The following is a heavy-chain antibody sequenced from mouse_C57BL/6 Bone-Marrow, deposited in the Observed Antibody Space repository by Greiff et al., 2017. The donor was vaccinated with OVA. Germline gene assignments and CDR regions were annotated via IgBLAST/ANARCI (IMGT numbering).Heavy chain of an antibody. CDR3: ASIYYYGSYWYFDV. V-gene: IGHV1-77*01. CDR2: IGPGSGST. J-gene: IGHJ1*03. Sequence: QVHVKQSGAELVKPGASVKISCKASGYTFTDYYINWVKQRPGQGLEWIGKIGPGSGSTYYNEKFKGKATLTADKSSSTAYMQLSSLTSEDSAVYFCASIYYYGSYWYFDVWGTGTTVTVSS. CDR1: GYTFTDYY. D-gene: IGHD1-1*01.